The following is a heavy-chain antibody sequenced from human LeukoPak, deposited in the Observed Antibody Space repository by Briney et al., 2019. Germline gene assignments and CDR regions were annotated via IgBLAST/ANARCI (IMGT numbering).Heavy chain of an antibody. D-gene: IGHD5-12*01. J-gene: IGHJ4*02. Sequence: GGSLRLSCAASGFTFSSYWMHWVRQAPGKGLVWVSRINTDGSSTNYADSVKGRLTVSRDNAKNTLYLQMNSLRAEDTAVYYCVRDGGVSGYDLLDYWGQGTLVTVSS. CDR2: INTDGSST. V-gene: IGHV3-74*01. CDR1: GFTFSSYW. CDR3: VRDGGVSGYDLLDY.